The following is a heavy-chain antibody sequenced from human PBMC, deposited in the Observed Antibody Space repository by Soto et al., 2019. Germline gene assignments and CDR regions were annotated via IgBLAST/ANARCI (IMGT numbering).Heavy chain of an antibody. D-gene: IGHD6-13*01. CDR2: IIPIFGTA. CDR3: ARGWEYSSSWYTPRKNGMDV. CDR1: GGTFSSYA. V-gene: IGHV1-69*13. J-gene: IGHJ6*02. Sequence: WASVKVSCKASGGTFSSYAISWVRQAPGQGLEWMGGIIPIFGTANYAQKFQGRVTITADESTSTAYMELSSLRSEDTAVYYCARGWEYSSSWYTPRKNGMDVWGQGTTVTVSS.